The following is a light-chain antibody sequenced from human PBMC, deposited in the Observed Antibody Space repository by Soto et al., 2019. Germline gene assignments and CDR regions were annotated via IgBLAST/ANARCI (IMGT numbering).Light chain of an antibody. CDR3: VLYLGSGIWV. V-gene: IGLV8-61*01. J-gene: IGLJ3*02. CDR2: SAY. Sequence: QAVVTQEPSFSVSPGGTVTLTCGLSSGSVSASYGPSWYQQTPGQAPRRLIYSAYTRSSGVPDRFSGSILGNKAALTITGAQADDESDIYCVLYLGSGIWVFGGGAKLTVL. CDR1: SGSVSASYG.